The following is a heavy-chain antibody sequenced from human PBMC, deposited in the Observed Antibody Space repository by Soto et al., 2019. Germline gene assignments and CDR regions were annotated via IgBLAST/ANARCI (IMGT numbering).Heavy chain of an antibody. CDR2: ISGNGGRT. Sequence: EVQLLESGGGLVQPGGSLRLSCAASGFTLSSYAMNWVRQAPGKGLEWVSVISGNGGRTDYADSVKGRFTISRDNFKNTLYLQMNSLRVEDTAVYYCAKDNRWLVPTYFDYWGQGTLVTVSS. CDR1: GFTLSSYA. CDR3: AKDNRWLVPTYFDY. D-gene: IGHD6-19*01. V-gene: IGHV3-23*01. J-gene: IGHJ4*02.